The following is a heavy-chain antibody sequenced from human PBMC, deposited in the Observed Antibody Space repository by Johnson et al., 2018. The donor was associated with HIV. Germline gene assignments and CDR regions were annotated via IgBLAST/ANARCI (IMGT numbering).Heavy chain of an antibody. CDR2: INWNDGST. CDR1: GFTFDDHG. CDR3: ARERGSVEYSSSFAFDI. Sequence: VQLVESGGGVVQPGGSLRLSCAASGFTFDDHGMSWVRQAPGKGLEWVSGINWNDGSTGYADSVKGRFTISRDNAKNSLYLQMNSLRAEDTDLYYCARERGSVEYSSSFAFDIWGQGTMVTVSS. J-gene: IGHJ3*02. D-gene: IGHD6-6*01. V-gene: IGHV3-20*04.